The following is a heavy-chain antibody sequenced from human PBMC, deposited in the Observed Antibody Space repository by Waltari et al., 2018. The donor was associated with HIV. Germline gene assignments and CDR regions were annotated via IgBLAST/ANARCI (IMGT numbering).Heavy chain of an antibody. CDR1: GGSITSYY. CDR3: ARGPTRYYFDN. D-gene: IGHD2-2*01. V-gene: IGHV4-59*01. Sequence: QVQLQESGPGLVKPSETLSLTCTVSGGSITSYYWSWIRQPPGKGLEWIGYIYYSGSTNNTPPRKGGGPISVDTSKTQCSLSVTAVTAANTAVYYCARGPTRYYFDNWGQGTLVTVSS. CDR2: IYYSGST. J-gene: IGHJ4*02.